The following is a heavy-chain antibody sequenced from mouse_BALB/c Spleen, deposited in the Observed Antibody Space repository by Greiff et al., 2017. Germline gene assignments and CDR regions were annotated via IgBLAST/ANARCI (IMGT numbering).Heavy chain of an antibody. D-gene: IGHD1-1*01. CDR1: SGY. CDR2: ISYSGST. Sequence: EVKLMESGPSLVKPSQTLSLTSGYWNWIRKFPGNKLEYMGYISYSGSTYYNPSLKSRISITRDTSKNQYYLQLNSVTTEDTATYYCARYDYGSRGFAYWGQGTLVTVSA. J-gene: IGHJ3*01. CDR3: ARYDYGSRGFAY. V-gene: IGHV3-8*02.